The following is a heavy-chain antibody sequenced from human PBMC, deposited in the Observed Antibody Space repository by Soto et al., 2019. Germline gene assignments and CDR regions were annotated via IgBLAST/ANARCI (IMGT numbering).Heavy chain of an antibody. CDR1: GGSISSGDYY. D-gene: IGHD3-22*01. Sequence: PSETLSLTCTVSGGSISSGDYYWSWIRQPPEKGLEWIGYIYYSGSTYYNPSLKSRVTISVDTSKNQFSLKLSSVTAADTAVYYCARGLGLFYYYDSSGYYFDYWGQGTLVTVSS. CDR3: ARGLGLFYYYDSSGYYFDY. CDR2: IYYSGST. J-gene: IGHJ4*02. V-gene: IGHV4-30-4*01.